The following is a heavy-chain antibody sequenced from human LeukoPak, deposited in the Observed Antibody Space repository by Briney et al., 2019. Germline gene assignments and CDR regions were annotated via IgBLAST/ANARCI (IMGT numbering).Heavy chain of an antibody. J-gene: IGHJ4*02. V-gene: IGHV1-18*01. CDR2: ISAYNGNT. Sequence: ASVKVSCKASGYTFTSYDINWVRQASGQGLEWMGWISAYNGNTNYAQKLQGRVTMTTDTSTSTAYMELRSLRSDDTAVYYCARDLGEGYFDYWGQGTLVTVSS. CDR3: ARDLGEGYFDY. CDR1: GYTFTSYD. D-gene: IGHD3-10*01.